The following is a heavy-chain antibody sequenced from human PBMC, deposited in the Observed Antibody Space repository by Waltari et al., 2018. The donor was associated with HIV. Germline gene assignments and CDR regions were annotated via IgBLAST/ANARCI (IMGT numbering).Heavy chain of an antibody. V-gene: IGHV1-18*01. D-gene: IGHD6-13*01. J-gene: IGHJ5*02. CDR1: GYTFTSYG. CDR2: ISAYNGNK. Sequence: QVQLVQSGAEVKKPGASVKVSCKASGYTFTSYGISWVRQAPGQGLEWMGWISAYNGNKNYAQKVQGRDTSTPDTSTSTAYMELRSLRSDDTAVYYCAREPPSGLVAAAGSGNWFDPWGQGTLVTVSS. CDR3: AREPPSGLVAAAGSGNWFDP.